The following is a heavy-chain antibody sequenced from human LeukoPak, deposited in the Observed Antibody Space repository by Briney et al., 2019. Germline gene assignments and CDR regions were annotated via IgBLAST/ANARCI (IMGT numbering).Heavy chain of an antibody. Sequence: PSETLSLTCTVSGGSIISNTYCWGWIRQPPGKGLEWIGSFCYSGSTYSNPSLKSRVTISVDTSKYQFSLKLSSVTAADTAVYYCARPWGIAAGGWFDPWGQGTLVTVSS. CDR1: GGSIISNTYC. D-gene: IGHD3-16*01. J-gene: IGHJ5*02. CDR2: FCYSGST. CDR3: ARPWGIAAGGWFDP. V-gene: IGHV4-39*01.